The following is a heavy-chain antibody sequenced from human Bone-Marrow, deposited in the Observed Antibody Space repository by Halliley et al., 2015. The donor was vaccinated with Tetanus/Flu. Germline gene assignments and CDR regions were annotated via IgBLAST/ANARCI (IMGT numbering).Heavy chain of an antibody. CDR3: ARHMIRGVINWHFDL. CDR2: VYYTGHT. D-gene: IGHD3-10*01. J-gene: IGHJ2*01. CDR1: GGSISSYY. Sequence: TLSLTCTLSGGSISSYYWSWIRQPPGKSLEWIGYVYYTGHTNYSPSLKSRVTISVDTSENHFSLHLSSVTAADPAVYYCARHMIRGVINWHFDLWGPGALVTVS. V-gene: IGHV4-59*01.